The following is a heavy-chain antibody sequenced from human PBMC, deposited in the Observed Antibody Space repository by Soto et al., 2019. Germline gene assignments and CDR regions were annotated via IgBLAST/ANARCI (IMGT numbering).Heavy chain of an antibody. CDR2: INRDGSDT. CDR3: AXDLRAYCSSTSCYEFGY. CDR1: GFTFSSYW. J-gene: IGHJ4*02. D-gene: IGHD2-2*01. V-gene: IGHV3-74*01. Sequence: PGGSLRLSCAASGFTFSSYWMHWVRQGPGKGLVWVSRINRDGSDTTYADSVKGRFTVSRDNAKDTLYLQMNSLRAEDTAVYYCAXDLRAYCSSTSCYEFGYWGQGTLVTVSS.